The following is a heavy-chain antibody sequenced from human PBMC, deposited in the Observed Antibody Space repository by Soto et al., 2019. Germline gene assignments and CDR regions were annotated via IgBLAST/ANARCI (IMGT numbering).Heavy chain of an antibody. CDR3: ARGPKQWLVPHGAFDI. D-gene: IGHD6-19*01. J-gene: IGHJ3*02. CDR2: INSDGSST. CDR1: GFTFSSHW. V-gene: IGHV3-74*01. Sequence: EVQLVESGGGLVQPGGSLRLSCAASGFTFSSHWMHWVRQARGKGLVWVSRINSDGSSTSYADSVKGRFTISRDNAKNTLYLQMNSLRAEDTAVYYCARGPKQWLVPHGAFDIWGQGTMVTVSS.